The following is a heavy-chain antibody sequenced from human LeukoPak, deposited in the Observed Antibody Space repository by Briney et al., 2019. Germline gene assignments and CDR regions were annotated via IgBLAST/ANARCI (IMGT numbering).Heavy chain of an antibody. J-gene: IGHJ6*02. D-gene: IGHD3-10*01. V-gene: IGHV4-31*03. CDR2: IYYSGST. CDR1: GGSISRGGYY. CDR3: ARTSPVLLWFGELFPYGMDV. Sequence: SRTLSLTCTVSGGSISRGGYYWSWIRQHPGKGLEWIGYIYYSGSTYYNPSLKSRVTISVDTSKNQFSLKLSSVTAADTAVYYCARTSPVLLWFGELFPYGMDVWGQGTTVTVSS.